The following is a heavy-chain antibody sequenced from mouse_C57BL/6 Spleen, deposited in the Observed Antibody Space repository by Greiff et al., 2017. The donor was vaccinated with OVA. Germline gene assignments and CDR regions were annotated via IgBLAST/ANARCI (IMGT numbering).Heavy chain of an antibody. CDR3: ARGTHYYGSSSHWYFDV. Sequence: EVQLQQSGPELVKPGASVKISCKASGYSFTGYYMNWVKQRPEKSLEWIGEINPSTGGTTYNQQFKAKATLTVDKSSSTAYMQLKSLTDEDSAVYYGARGTHYYGSSSHWYFDVWGTGTTVTVSS. D-gene: IGHD1-1*01. CDR1: GYSFTGYY. V-gene: IGHV1-42*01. J-gene: IGHJ1*03. CDR2: INPSTGGT.